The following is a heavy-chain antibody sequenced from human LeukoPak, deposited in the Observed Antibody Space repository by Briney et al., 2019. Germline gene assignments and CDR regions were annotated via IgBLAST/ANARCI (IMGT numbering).Heavy chain of an antibody. CDR3: AIGGYCSSTSCYTGGAFDI. Sequence: GGSLRLSCAASGFTFSSYAMSWVRQAPGKGLERVSAISGSGGSTYYADSVKGRFTISRDNSKNTLYLQTNSLRAEDTAVYYCAIGGYCSSTSCYTGGAFDIWGQGTMVTVSS. CDR2: ISGSGGST. J-gene: IGHJ3*02. V-gene: IGHV3-23*01. CDR1: GFTFSSYA. D-gene: IGHD2-2*02.